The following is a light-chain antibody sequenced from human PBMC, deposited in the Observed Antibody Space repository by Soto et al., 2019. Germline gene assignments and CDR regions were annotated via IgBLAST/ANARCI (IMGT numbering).Light chain of an antibody. V-gene: IGLV2-14*01. J-gene: IGLJ1*01. Sequence: QSVLTQPASVSGSPGQSITISCTGTSGDIGSYNRVSWYQQHPGKAPKLIIYEVTDRPSGVSNRFSGSKSGNTASLTISGLQAEDEAEYYCSSYTNISTRACVFGTGTKLTVL. CDR3: SSYTNISTRACV. CDR1: SGDIGSYNR. CDR2: EVT.